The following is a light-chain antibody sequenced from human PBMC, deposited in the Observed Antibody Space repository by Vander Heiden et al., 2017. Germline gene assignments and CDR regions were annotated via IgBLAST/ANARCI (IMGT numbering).Light chain of an antibody. J-gene: IGKJ1*01. V-gene: IGKV3-15*01. CDR2: GAS. CDR3: QQDYNWPWT. Sequence: IVMTQSPATLSVSPGERATLSCRASQSVSSTLAWYQQKPGQAPRLLIYGASTRTTGIPARFSGSGSETEFTLTISSLQSEDFAVYYCQQDYNWPWTFGQGTKVEIK. CDR1: QSVSST.